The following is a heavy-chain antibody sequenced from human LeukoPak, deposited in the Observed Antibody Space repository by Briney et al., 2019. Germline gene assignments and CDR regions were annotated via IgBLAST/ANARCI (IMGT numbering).Heavy chain of an antibody. J-gene: IGHJ1*01. CDR1: GGSFSGYY. CDR2: INHSGST. CDR3: ARGRDRLRYSSSSSEYFQH. Sequence: SETLSLTCAVYGGSFSGYYWSWIRQPPGKGLEWIGEINHSGSTNYDPSLKSRVTISVDTPKNQFSLKLSSVTAADTAVCYCARGRDRLRYSSSSSEYFQHWGQGTLVTVSS. V-gene: IGHV4-34*01. D-gene: IGHD6-6*01.